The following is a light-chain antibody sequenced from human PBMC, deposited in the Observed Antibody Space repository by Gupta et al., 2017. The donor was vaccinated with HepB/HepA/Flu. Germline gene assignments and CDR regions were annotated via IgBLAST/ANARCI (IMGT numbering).Light chain of an antibody. V-gene: IGKV3-15*01. CDR2: GAS. CDR1: QSVNSN. Sequence: IVMTQSPATLSVSPGQRATLSCRASQSVNSNLAWYQQKPGQAPSLLLYGASSRATGIPARFSGSGTGTEFTLTISSLRSEDFAVYYCQQDNNWPRTFGQGTKVEIK. CDR3: QQDNNWPRT. J-gene: IGKJ1*01.